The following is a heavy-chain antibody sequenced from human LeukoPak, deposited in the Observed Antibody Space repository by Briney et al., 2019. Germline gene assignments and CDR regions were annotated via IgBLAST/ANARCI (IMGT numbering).Heavy chain of an antibody. CDR2: IYSGGNT. D-gene: IGHD5-12*01. Sequence: HPGGSLRLSCAASGLAISSNYMIWVRLAPGKGLEWVAVIYSGGNTDYADSVKGRFTVSIDSSKNTLYLQMESLRVEDTAVYFCARERGDRDYERFDYWGQGTLLTVSS. J-gene: IGHJ4*02. CDR1: GLAISSNY. CDR3: ARERGDRDYERFDY. V-gene: IGHV3-66*01.